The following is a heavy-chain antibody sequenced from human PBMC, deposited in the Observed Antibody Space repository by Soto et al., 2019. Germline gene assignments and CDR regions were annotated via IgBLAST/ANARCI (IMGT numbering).Heavy chain of an antibody. V-gene: IGHV3-33*01. CDR1: GFTFSSYG. CDR2: IWYDGSNK. CDR3: ARDGSGGRSTSAGITVPKVESGNWFDP. Sequence: QVQLVESGGGVVQPGRSLRLSCAASGFTFSSYGMHWVRQAPGKGLEWVAVIWYDGSNKYYADSVKGRFTISRDNSKNTLYLQMNSLRAEDTAVYYCARDGSGGRSTSAGITVPKVESGNWFDPWGQGTLVTVSS. D-gene: IGHD3-3*01. J-gene: IGHJ5*02.